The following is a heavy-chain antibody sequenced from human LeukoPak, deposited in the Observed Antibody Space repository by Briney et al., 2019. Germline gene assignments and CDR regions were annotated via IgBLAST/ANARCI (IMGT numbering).Heavy chain of an antibody. CDR3: ARESPQLRGFGYYFDY. J-gene: IGHJ4*02. CDR2: ISSSGSTI. V-gene: IGHV3-48*03. Sequence: PGGSLRLSCAPSGFTFSSYEMNWVRQAPRKGLEWVSYISSSGSTIYYAGSVKGRFTISRDNAKNSLYLQMNSLRAEDTAVYYCARESPQLRGFGYYFDYWGQGTLVTVSS. CDR1: GFTFSSYE. D-gene: IGHD3-10*01.